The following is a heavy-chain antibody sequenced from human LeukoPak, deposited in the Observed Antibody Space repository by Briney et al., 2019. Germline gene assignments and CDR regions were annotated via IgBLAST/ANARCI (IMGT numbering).Heavy chain of an antibody. CDR3: ARQPRYSRGGSWFPRGAYFDY. D-gene: IGHD6-19*01. Sequence: SETLSLTCAVYGGSFSGYYWSWIRQPPGKGLEWIGEINHSGSTNYNPSLKSRVTISVDTSKNQFSLKLSSVTAADTAVYYCARQPRYSRGGSWFPRGAYFDYWGQGTLVTVSS. CDR2: INHSGST. CDR1: GGSFSGYY. J-gene: IGHJ4*02. V-gene: IGHV4-34*01.